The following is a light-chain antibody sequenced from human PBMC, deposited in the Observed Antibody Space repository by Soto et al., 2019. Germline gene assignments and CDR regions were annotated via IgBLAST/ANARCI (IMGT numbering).Light chain of an antibody. CDR2: WAS. J-gene: IGKJ2*01. Sequence: DIVMTQSPDSLAVSLGERATINCKSSQSVLYSSNNKNYLAWYQQKPGQPPKLLIYWASTRESGVPDRFSGSGSCTDFTLTISSLQAEDVAVYYCQQYYSPATTFGQGTKLEIK. CDR1: QSVLYSSNNKNY. V-gene: IGKV4-1*01. CDR3: QQYYSPATT.